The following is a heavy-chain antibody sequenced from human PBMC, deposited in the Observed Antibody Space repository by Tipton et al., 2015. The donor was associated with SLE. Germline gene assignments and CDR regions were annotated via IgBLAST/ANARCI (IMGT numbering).Heavy chain of an antibody. CDR1: GYSISSGYS. CDR3: ASSQYCSDSSCYSFDY. CDR2: MFHGGGT. J-gene: IGHJ4*02. Sequence: LRLSCTVSGYSISSGYSWGWIRQPPGKGLEWIGSMFHGGGTYYNPSLKSRVTISVDTSKNQFSLKLSSVTAADTAVYHCASSQYCSDSSCYSFDYWGQGTLVTVSS. V-gene: IGHV4-38-2*02. D-gene: IGHD2-2*02.